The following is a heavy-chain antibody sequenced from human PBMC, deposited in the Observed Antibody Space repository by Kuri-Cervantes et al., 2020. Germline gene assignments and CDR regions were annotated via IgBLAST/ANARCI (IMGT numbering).Heavy chain of an antibody. Sequence: GGSLRLSCAASGFTFDDYAMHWVRQAPGKGLEWVSGISWNRGSIGYADSVKGRLTIARDNAKNSLYLQMNRLRAEDTAVYYCGRDRGDWGQGTLVTVSS. CDR2: ISWNRGSI. CDR1: GFTFDDYA. J-gene: IGHJ4*02. CDR3: GRDRGD. V-gene: IGHV3-9*01. D-gene: IGHD3-3*01.